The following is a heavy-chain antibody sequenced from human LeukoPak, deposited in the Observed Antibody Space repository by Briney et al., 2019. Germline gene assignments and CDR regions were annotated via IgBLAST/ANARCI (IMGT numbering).Heavy chain of an antibody. J-gene: IGHJ4*02. CDR2: IIPIFGTA. D-gene: IGHD6-6*01. CDR1: GGTFSSYA. V-gene: IGHV1-69*01. CDR3: ASSPYHSYSSFMLEGKGSPLFFDY. Sequence: ASVKVSCKASGGTFSSYAISWVRQAPEQGLEWMGGIIPIFGTANYAQKFQGRVTITADESTCTAYTELSSLRSEDTAVYYCASSPYHSYSSFMLEGKGSPLFFDYWGQGTLVTVSS.